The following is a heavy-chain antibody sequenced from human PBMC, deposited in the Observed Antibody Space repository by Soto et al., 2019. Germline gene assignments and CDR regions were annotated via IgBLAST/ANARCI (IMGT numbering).Heavy chain of an antibody. V-gene: IGHV4-38-2*02. CDR2: IYHGGTT. J-gene: IGHJ4*01. CDR1: GYSLSTGSS. D-gene: IGHD6-19*01. CDR3: ARAHVIVVAGSTFDY. Sequence: KASETLSLTCSVSGYSLSTGSSWGWIRQPPGKGPEWIASIYHGGTTVYNPSLKSRITISVDTSKTYFSLKLRSVTAADTAVYYCARAHVIVVAGSTFDYWGHGTLVTVSS.